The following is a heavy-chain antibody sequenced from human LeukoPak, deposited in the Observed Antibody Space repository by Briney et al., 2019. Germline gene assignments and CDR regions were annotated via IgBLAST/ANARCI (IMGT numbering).Heavy chain of an antibody. CDR1: GFTFSRYA. Sequence: GGSLRLSCAASGFTFSRYAMHWVRQAPGKGLEWISNIRTTAEGAKYAYYADSVKGRVTISRDDGKNTLYLHMNSLRDDDTAVYYCATDQRYAFDYWGQGILVTVSS. CDR2: IRTTAEGAKYA. CDR3: ATDQRYAFDY. V-gene: IGHV3-48*02. J-gene: IGHJ4*02. D-gene: IGHD3-9*01.